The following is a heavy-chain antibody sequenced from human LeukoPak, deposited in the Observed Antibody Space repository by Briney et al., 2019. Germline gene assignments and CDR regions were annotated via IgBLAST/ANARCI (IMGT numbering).Heavy chain of an antibody. CDR3: ASKTVVGSYFDY. J-gene: IGHJ4*02. CDR1: GFTFSAYW. D-gene: IGHD4-23*01. V-gene: IGHV3-7*03. Sequence: PGGSLRLSCAASGFTFSAYWMRWVRQAPGKGLEWVANIKQDGSDKYYVDSVKGRFTISRDNAKNSLYLQMNSLRAEDTAVYYCASKTVVGSYFDYWGQGTPVTVSS. CDR2: IKQDGSDK.